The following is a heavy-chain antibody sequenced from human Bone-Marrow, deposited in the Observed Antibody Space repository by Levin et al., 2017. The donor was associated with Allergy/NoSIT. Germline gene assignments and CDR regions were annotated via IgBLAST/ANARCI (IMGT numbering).Heavy chain of an antibody. J-gene: IGHJ4*02. V-gene: IGHV3-48*02. CDR3: ARDRPPLTGTDPFDY. CDR2: IASYTSTI. Sequence: GGSLRLSCAASGFIFSDFSMNWVRQAPGKGLEWVSYIASYTSTIYYANSVKGRFTISRDNGKNSLFLQMNSLRDDDTAVYYCARDRPPLTGTDPFDYWGQGILVTVSS. D-gene: IGHD1-7*01. CDR1: GFIFSDFS.